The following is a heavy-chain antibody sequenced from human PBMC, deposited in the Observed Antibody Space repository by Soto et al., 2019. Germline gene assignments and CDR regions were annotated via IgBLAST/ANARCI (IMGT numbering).Heavy chain of an antibody. D-gene: IGHD3-10*01. CDR2: ISRSSSTI. CDR3: ARDLAGSIPHY. V-gene: IGHV3-48*01. Sequence: EVQLVESGGGLVQPGGSLRLSCVASGFTLSRYSMNWVRQAPGKGLEWVSYISRSSSTIYYADSVKGRFTISRDNAENSLDLQMDSLRAEDTAVYYWARDLAGSIPHYWGQGTRVTVSS. J-gene: IGHJ4*02. CDR1: GFTLSRYS.